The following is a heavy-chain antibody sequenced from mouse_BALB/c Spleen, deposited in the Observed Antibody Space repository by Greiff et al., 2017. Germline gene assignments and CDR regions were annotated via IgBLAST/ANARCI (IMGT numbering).Heavy chain of an antibody. Sequence: DVKLVESGGGLVKPGGSLKLSCAASGFTFSSYAMSWVRQTPEKRLEWVASISSGGSTYYPDSVKGRFTISRDNARNILYLQMSSLRSEDTAMYYCARYDYDGAWFAYWGQGTLVTVSA. D-gene: IGHD2-4*01. CDR2: ISSGGST. CDR1: GFTFSSYA. V-gene: IGHV5-6-5*01. CDR3: ARYDYDGAWFAY. J-gene: IGHJ3*01.